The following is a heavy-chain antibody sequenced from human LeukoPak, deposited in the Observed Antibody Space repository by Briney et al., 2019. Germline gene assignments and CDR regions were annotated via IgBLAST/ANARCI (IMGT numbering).Heavy chain of an antibody. J-gene: IGHJ4*02. D-gene: IGHD6-13*01. CDR3: ARGIAADY. CDR2: INHSGST. CDR1: VGSLSGYY. Sequence: SETLSLTCAVYVGSLSGYYWGWIRQPRGKGLEWIEEINHSGSTNYNPHLKSRVTIAVDTSKNQFSLKRSSVTAADTAVYYCARGIAADYWGQGTLVTVSS. V-gene: IGHV4-34*01.